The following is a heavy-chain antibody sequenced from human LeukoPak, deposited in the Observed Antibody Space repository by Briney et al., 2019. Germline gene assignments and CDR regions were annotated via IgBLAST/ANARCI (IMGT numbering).Heavy chain of an antibody. Sequence: GASVKVSCKASGYTFTGYYMHWVRQAPGQGLEWMGIINPSGGSTRVAQRFQGRITMTRDTSTSTVYMGLSSLRSEDTAVYYCARGPYSGYDVWHAFDIWGQGTMVTVSS. V-gene: IGHV1-46*01. CDR2: INPSGGST. CDR1: GYTFTGYY. D-gene: IGHD5-12*01. CDR3: ARGPYSGYDVWHAFDI. J-gene: IGHJ3*02.